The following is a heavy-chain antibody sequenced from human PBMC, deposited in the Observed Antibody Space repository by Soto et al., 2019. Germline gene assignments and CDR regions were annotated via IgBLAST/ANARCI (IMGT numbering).Heavy chain of an antibody. D-gene: IGHD3-3*01. CDR1: GYTFTSYA. CDR2: INAGNGNT. V-gene: IGHV1-3*01. J-gene: IGHJ4*02. CDR3: ASFTIFGVVINN. Sequence: QVQLVQSGAEVKKPGASVKVSCKASGYTFTSYAMHWVRQAPGQRLEWMGWINAGNGNTKYSQKFQGRVTITRDTSASTAYMELSSLRSEDTAVHYCASFTIFGVVINNWGQGTLVTVSS.